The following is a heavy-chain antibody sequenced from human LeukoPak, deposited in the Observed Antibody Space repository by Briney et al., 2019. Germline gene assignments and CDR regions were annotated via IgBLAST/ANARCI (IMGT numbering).Heavy chain of an antibody. D-gene: IGHD3-3*01. CDR2: ISAYNGNT. Sequence: ASVKVSCKASGYTFTSYGISWVRQAPGQGLEWMGWISAYNGNTNYAQKLQGRVTMTTDTSTSTAYMELRSLRSDDTAVYYCARERGNDFWSGYSRRELDYWGQGTLVTVSS. J-gene: IGHJ4*02. CDR3: ARERGNDFWSGYSRRELDY. CDR1: GYTFTSYG. V-gene: IGHV1-18*01.